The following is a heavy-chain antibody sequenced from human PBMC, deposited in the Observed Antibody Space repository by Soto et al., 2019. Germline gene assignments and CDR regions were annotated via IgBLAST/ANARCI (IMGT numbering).Heavy chain of an antibody. Sequence: QVQLVESGGGVVQPGRSLRLSCAASGFTFSSYAMHWVRQAPGKGLEWVAVISYDGSNKYYADSVKGRFTISRDNSKNTLYLQMNSLRAEDTAVYYCARCEVVAATPTWYYYYYGMDVWVQGTTVTVSS. V-gene: IGHV3-30-3*01. CDR2: ISYDGSNK. CDR3: ARCEVVAATPTWYYYYYGMDV. D-gene: IGHD2-15*01. J-gene: IGHJ6*02. CDR1: GFTFSSYA.